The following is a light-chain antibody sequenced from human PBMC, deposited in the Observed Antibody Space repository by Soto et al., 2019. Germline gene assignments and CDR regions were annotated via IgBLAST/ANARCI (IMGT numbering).Light chain of an antibody. CDR1: VSVRPV. CDR3: QQDHNGLPNT. CDR2: GPS. Sequence: EIVMTQSPDTLSLSPGQRATLSCRASVSVRPVLAWYQQKPGQAPRRLIYGPSTRAAGVPVRFSGSGSGSEFTLTIDTLQSEDFAVYYCQQDHNGLPNTFGQGTRLEN. J-gene: IGKJ5*01. V-gene: IGKV3-15*01.